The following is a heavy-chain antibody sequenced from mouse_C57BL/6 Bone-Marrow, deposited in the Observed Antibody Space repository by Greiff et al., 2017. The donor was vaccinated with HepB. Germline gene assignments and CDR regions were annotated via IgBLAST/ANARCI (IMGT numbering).Heavy chain of an antibody. V-gene: IGHV1-39*01. J-gene: IGHJ2*01. D-gene: IGHD3-2*02. CDR2: INPNYGTT. Sequence: VQLKESGPELVKPGASVKISCKASGYSFTDYNMNWVKQSNGKSLEWIGVINPNYGTTSYNQKFKGKATWTVDQSSSTAYMQRNSLTSEDSAVYYCAKGALDSSGFRYYFDYWGQGTTLTVSS. CDR1: GYSFTDYN. CDR3: AKGALDSSGFRYYFDY.